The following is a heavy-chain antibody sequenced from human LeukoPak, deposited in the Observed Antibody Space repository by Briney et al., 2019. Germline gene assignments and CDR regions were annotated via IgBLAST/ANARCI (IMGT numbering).Heavy chain of an antibody. CDR2: ISSSGTIK. D-gene: IGHD2/OR15-2a*01. Sequence: GGSLRLSCAASGFTFSSYEMNWVRQAPGKGLEGVSYISSSGTIKYYAGSVKGRFTISRDNAKNSLYLQMDSLRAEDTAVYYCARDPSNRDWYFDLWGRGTLTVSS. J-gene: IGHJ2*01. CDR1: GFTFSSYE. CDR3: ARDPSNRDWYFDL. V-gene: IGHV3-48*03.